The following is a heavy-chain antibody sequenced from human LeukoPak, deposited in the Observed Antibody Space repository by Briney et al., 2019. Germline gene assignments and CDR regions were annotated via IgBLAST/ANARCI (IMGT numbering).Heavy chain of an antibody. D-gene: IGHD6-19*01. CDR2: ISGSGGST. J-gene: IGHJ4*02. CDR3: AKKGPLNSSGWRFDY. Sequence: HPGGSLRLSCAASGFTFSSYAMSWVRQAPGKGLEWVSAISGSGGSTYYADSVKGRFTISGDNSKNTLYLQMNSLRAEDTAVYYCAKKGPLNSSGWRFDYWGQGTLVTVSS. V-gene: IGHV3-23*01. CDR1: GFTFSSYA.